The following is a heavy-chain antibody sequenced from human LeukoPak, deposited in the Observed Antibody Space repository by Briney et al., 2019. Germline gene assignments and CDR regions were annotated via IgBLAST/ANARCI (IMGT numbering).Heavy chain of an antibody. CDR2: INPDSGDT. CDR3: ARDLEPITMIENPSPHY. D-gene: IGHD3-22*01. CDR1: GYSFSDYF. V-gene: IGHV1-2*06. Sequence: AASVKVSCKASGYSFSDYFLHWVRQAPGEGLEWMGRINPDSGDTDYAQRFQGRVTMTRDTSISTAYMELRSLRSDDTAVYYCARDLEPITMIENPSPHYWGQGTLVTVSS. J-gene: IGHJ4*02.